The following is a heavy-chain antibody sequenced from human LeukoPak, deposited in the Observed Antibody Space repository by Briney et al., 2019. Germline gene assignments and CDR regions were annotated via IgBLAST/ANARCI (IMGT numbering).Heavy chain of an antibody. CDR3: VKAGASSSWEVYYYYYGMDV. D-gene: IGHD6-13*01. V-gene: IGHV3-23*01. J-gene: IGHJ6*02. CDR2: ISGSGGST. Sequence: PGGSLRLSCAASAFTFRSYAMSWVRQAGGKGLEWVSAISGSGGSTYYADSVKGRFTISRDNSKNTLYLQMSSLRAEDTAVYYCVKAGASSSWEVYYYYYGMDVWGQGTTVTVSS. CDR1: AFTFRSYA.